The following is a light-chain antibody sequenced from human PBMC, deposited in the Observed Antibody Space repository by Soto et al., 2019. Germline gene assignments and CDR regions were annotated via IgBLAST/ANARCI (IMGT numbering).Light chain of an antibody. Sequence: DIVVTQSPESLAVSLGERATINCKSSQSLISSSNNKHYLAWYQQKPGQPPKVLLYWASTRASGVPDRFSGSGSGTAFTLTTGTLQAEDVAVYYCQQYYSTPYSFGQGSKLEIK. J-gene: IGKJ2*01. CDR3: QQYYSTPYS. V-gene: IGKV4-1*01. CDR1: QSLISSSNNKHY. CDR2: WAS.